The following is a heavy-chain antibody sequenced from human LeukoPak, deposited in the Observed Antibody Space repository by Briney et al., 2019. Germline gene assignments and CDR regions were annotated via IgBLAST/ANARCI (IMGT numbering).Heavy chain of an antibody. D-gene: IGHD6-13*01. CDR1: GDSISSYY. V-gene: IGHV4-59*08. CDR3: ARHLAAPGDNWFDP. Sequence: PSETLSLTCTVSGDSISSYYWSWIRQPPGKGLEWIGYIYYSGSTNYSPSLKNRVTISVDTSKTQFSLKLSSVTAADTAVYYCARHLAAPGDNWFDPWGQGTLVTVSS. J-gene: IGHJ5*02. CDR2: IYYSGST.